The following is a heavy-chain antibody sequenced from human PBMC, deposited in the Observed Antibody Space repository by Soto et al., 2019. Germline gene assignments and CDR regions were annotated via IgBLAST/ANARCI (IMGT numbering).Heavy chain of an antibody. CDR2: ISWNGVSI. Sequence: EVQLVESGGGLVQPGRSLRLSCAASGFTFDDYAIHWVRQAPGKGLEWVSGISWNGVSIAYADSVKGRFTISRDNAKNSLYLQMNSLRSEDTALYYCAKARTSLGTPRFDYWGQGTLVTVSS. CDR1: GFTFDDYA. D-gene: IGHD3-16*01. J-gene: IGHJ4*02. V-gene: IGHV3-9*01. CDR3: AKARTSLGTPRFDY.